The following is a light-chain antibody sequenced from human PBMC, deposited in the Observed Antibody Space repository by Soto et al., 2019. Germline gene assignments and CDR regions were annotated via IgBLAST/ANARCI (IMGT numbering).Light chain of an antibody. CDR3: SSYTNINTRACV. J-gene: IGLJ1*01. CDR1: SGDIGSYNR. V-gene: IGLV2-14*01. CDR2: EVT. Sequence: QSVLTQPASVSGSPGQSITISCTGTSGDIGSYNRVSWYQQHPGKAPKLIIYEVTDRPSGVSNRFSGSKSGNTASLTISGLQAEAAAEYYCSSYTNINTRACVFGTGTKVTVL.